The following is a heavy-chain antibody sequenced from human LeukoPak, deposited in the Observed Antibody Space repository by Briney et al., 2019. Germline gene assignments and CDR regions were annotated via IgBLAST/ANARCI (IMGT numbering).Heavy chain of an antibody. V-gene: IGHV1-3*01. CDR3: ARSRSWADAFDI. CDR1: GYTFTSYA. D-gene: IGHD1-26*01. Sequence: ASVKVSCKASGYTFTSYAMHWVRQAPGQRLEWMGWINAGNGNTKYSQKFQGRVTITRDTSASTAYMELSSLRSEDTAVYYCARSRSWADAFDIWGQGTMVTASS. J-gene: IGHJ3*02. CDR2: INAGNGNT.